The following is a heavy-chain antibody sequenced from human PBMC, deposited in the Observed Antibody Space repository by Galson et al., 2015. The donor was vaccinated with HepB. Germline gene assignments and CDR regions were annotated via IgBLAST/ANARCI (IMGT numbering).Heavy chain of an antibody. CDR2: IYSGGST. CDR1: GFTVSSNY. Sequence: SLRLSCAASGFTVSSNYMSWVRQAPGKGLEWVSVIYSGGSTYYADSVKGRFTISRDNSKNTLYLQMNSLRAEDTAVYYCARDILSGAAAGPQREMKDYWGQGTLVTVSS. CDR3: ARDILSGAAAGPQREMKDY. J-gene: IGHJ4*02. D-gene: IGHD6-13*01. V-gene: IGHV3-66*01.